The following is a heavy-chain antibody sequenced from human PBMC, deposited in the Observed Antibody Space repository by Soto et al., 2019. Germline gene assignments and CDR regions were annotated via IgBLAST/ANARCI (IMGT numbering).Heavy chain of an antibody. CDR2: ISSSSSYT. V-gene: IGHV3-11*05. CDR1: GFTFSDYY. Sequence: GGSLRLSCAASGFTFSDYYMSWIRQAPGKGLEWVSYISSSSSYTNYADSVKGRFTISRDNAKNSLYLQMNSLRAEDTAVYYCARGMEHSSSWYSPYYYYYGMDVWGQGTTVTVSS. J-gene: IGHJ6*02. CDR3: ARGMEHSSSWYSPYYYYYGMDV. D-gene: IGHD6-13*01.